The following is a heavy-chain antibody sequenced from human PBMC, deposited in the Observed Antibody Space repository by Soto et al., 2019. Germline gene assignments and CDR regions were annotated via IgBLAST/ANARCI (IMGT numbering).Heavy chain of an antibody. Sequence: PSETLSLTCTVSCCSLRSYYWSWIRQPPGKGLEWIGYIYYSGSTNYNPSLKSRVTISVDTSKNQFSLKLSSVTAADTAVYYCARRWGSAADYWGQGTLVTVPQ. CDR2: IYYSGST. V-gene: IGHV4-59*08. CDR1: CCSLRSYY. D-gene: IGHD2-15*01. CDR3: ARRWGSAADY. J-gene: IGHJ4*02.